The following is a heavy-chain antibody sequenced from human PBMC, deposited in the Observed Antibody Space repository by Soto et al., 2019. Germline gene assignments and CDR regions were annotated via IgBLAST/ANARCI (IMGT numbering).Heavy chain of an antibody. V-gene: IGHV3-23*01. CDR1: GFTFSSYA. CDR3: AKAGGDCSGGSCYSSQADY. CDR2: ITGSGSST. Sequence: GGSLRLSCAASGFTFSSYAMSWVRQPPGKGLEWVSGITGSGSSTYYADSVKGRFTISRDNSKNRLYLQMNSLRADDTALYYCAKAGGDCSGGSCYSSQADYWGQGTLVTVSS. D-gene: IGHD2-15*01. J-gene: IGHJ4*02.